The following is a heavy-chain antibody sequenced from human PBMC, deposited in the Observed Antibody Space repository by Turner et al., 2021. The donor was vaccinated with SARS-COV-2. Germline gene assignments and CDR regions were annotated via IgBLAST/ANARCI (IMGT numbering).Heavy chain of an antibody. J-gene: IGHJ4*02. V-gene: IGHV3-30*18. CDR1: GFTFSSYG. Sequence: QVQLVESGGGVVQPGRSLRLSCAASGFTFSSYGMHWVRQAPGKGLEWVAVISYDGSNKYYADSEKGRFTISRDNSKNTLYLQMNSLRAEDTAVYYCAKNPGPYCSGGSCYSGELDYWGQGTLVTVSS. D-gene: IGHD2-15*01. CDR3: AKNPGPYCSGGSCYSGELDY. CDR2: ISYDGSNK.